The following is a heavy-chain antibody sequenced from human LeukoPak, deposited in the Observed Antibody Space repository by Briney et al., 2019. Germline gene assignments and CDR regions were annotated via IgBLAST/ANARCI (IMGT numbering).Heavy chain of an antibody. D-gene: IGHD3-10*01. V-gene: IGHV1-69*13. CDR2: IIPIFGTA. CDR1: GGTFSSYA. CDR3: ARITMVRGVPDY. J-gene: IGHJ4*02. Sequence: ASVKVSCKASGGTFSSYAISWVRQAPGQGLEWMGGIIPIFGTANYAQKFQGRVTITADESTSTAYMELSSLSSEDTAVYYCARITMVRGVPDYWGQGTLVTVSS.